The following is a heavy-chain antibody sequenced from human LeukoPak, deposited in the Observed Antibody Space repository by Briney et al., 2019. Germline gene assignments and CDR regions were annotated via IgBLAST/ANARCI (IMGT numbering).Heavy chain of an antibody. J-gene: IGHJ4*02. Sequence: PSETLSLTCTVSGGSIRGHWWTWVRQPPGRGLEWIGDAFYTGSINYSPSLKSRLTLSLDTSRNLFSLDLGSVTAADTAIYYCARRNTADASIDFWGQGTLVSASS. V-gene: IGHV4-59*08. CDR2: AFYTGSI. CDR3: ARRNTADASIDF. CDR1: GGSIRGHW. D-gene: IGHD4-17*01.